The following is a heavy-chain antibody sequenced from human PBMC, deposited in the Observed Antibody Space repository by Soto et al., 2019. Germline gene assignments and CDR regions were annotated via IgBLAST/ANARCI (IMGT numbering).Heavy chain of an antibody. CDR2: IPHDGNDK. D-gene: IGHD6-13*01. CDR3: AKDGDVAAAGYYFDY. Sequence: AGSLRLSCAASGFTFSSYGMHWVRQAPGKGLEWVAVIPHDGNDKYHADSVKGRFTISRDNSKNTLYLQMNSLRLEDTAVYYCAKDGDVAAAGYYFDYWGRGTLVTVSS. V-gene: IGHV3-30*18. J-gene: IGHJ4*02. CDR1: GFTFSSYG.